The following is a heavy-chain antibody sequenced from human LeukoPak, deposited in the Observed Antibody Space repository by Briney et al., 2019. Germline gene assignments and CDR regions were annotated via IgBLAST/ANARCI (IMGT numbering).Heavy chain of an antibody. CDR2: INDYTGNT. CDR1: GGSFTDYF. D-gene: IGHD3-22*01. Sequence: SETLSLTCDVFGGSFTDYFWTWIRQSPRRGLERIGDINDYTGNTYYNPSLNSRVSISLEKSKNQFSLELRSVTAADTAVYYCARGRIAKIVVVHSFHYGMDVWGQGTTVTVSS. V-gene: IGHV4-34*01. CDR3: ARGRIAKIVVVHSFHYGMDV. J-gene: IGHJ6*02.